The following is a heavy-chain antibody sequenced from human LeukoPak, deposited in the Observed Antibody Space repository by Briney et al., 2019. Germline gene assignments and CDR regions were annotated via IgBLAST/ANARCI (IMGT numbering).Heavy chain of an antibody. CDR2: IYFSGST. D-gene: IGHD5-18*01. CDR3: ARDRMDTAMVYFDY. Sequence: SETLSLTCTVSGGSISSYYWSWIRQPPGKGLEWIGYIYFSGSTNYNPPLKSRVTISVDTSKNQFSLKLSSVTAADTAVYYCARDRMDTAMVYFDYWGQGTLVTVSS. V-gene: IGHV4-59*01. CDR1: GGSISSYY. J-gene: IGHJ4*02.